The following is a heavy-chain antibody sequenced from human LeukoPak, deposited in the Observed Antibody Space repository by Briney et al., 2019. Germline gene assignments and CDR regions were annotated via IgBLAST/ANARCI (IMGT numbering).Heavy chain of an antibody. CDR1: GFTVSNNY. J-gene: IGHJ4*02. Sequence: PGGSLRLSCAASGFTVSNNYMSWVRQAPGKGLGWVSLLYTGGNTYFADSVKGRFTISRDNSKNTLYLQMNSLRAEDTAVYYCAKSTEGYSGSYLFDYWGQGTLVTVSS. D-gene: IGHD1-26*01. CDR2: LYTGGNT. CDR3: AKSTEGYSGSYLFDY. V-gene: IGHV3-53*01.